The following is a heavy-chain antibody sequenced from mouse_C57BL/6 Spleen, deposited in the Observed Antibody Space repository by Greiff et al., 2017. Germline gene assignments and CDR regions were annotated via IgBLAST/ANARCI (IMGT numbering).Heavy chain of an antibody. V-gene: IGHV5-17*01. CDR2: ISSGSSTI. CDR1: GFTFSDYG. D-gene: IGHD3-2*02. CDR3: AKAQATTWFAY. Sequence: EVMLVESGGGLVKPGGSLKLSCAASGFTFSDYGMHWVRQAPEKGLEWVAYISSGSSTIYYADTVKGRFTISRDNAKNTLFLQMTSLRSEDTAMYYCAKAQATTWFAYWGQGTLVTVSA. J-gene: IGHJ3*01.